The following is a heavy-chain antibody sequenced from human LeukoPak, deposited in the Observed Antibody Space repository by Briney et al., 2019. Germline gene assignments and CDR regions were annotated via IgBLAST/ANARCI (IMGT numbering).Heavy chain of an antibody. CDR2: ISSSSSYI. V-gene: IGHV3-21*01. Sequence: GGSLRLSCAASGFTFSSYSMKWVRQAPGKGLEWVSSISSSSSYIYYADSVKGRFTISRDNAKNSLYLQMNSLRAEDTAAYHCARDLGQSSGYYPPRDWGQGTLVTVSS. CDR3: ARDLGQSSGYYPPRD. D-gene: IGHD3-22*01. J-gene: IGHJ4*02. CDR1: GFTFSSYS.